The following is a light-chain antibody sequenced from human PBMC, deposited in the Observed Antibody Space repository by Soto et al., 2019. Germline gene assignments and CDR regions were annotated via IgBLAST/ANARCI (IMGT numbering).Light chain of an antibody. V-gene: IGLV2-14*01. Sequence: QSALTQPASVSGSPGQSITISCTGSSSDVGGYNYVSWYQQHPGKAPQLMIYEVSNRPSGVSNRFSGSKSGNTASLTISGLQAEDEGDYYCSSYTSSSSDFVFGSGTKVTVL. CDR1: SSDVGGYNY. CDR2: EVS. J-gene: IGLJ1*01. CDR3: SSYTSSSSDFV.